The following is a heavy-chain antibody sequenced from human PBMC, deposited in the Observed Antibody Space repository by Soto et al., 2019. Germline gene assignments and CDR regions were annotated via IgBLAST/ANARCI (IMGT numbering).Heavy chain of an antibody. CDR3: ARGERYYYGSGSSDWFDP. V-gene: IGHV4-30-2*01. Sequence: QLELQESGSGLVKPSQTLSLTCAVSGGSISGGGFSWTWIRQPQGKGLEWVGYISHTGYTSYNPSLKSRVVMSVDRSKNQFSLKLTSVTAADTAVYYCARGERYYYGSGSSDWFDPWGQGTLVTVSS. D-gene: IGHD3-10*01. CDR2: ISHTGYT. CDR1: GGSISGGGFS. J-gene: IGHJ5*02.